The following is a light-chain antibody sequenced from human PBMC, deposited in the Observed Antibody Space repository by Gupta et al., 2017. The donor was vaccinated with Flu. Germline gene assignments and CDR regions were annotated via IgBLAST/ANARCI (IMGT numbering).Light chain of an antibody. CDR1: QTVNNNF. CDR3: QQYGNSPPT. V-gene: IGKV3D-20*01. Sequence: ERATLSWGASQTVNNNFLAWYQQKPGLAPRLLISGASKRAAGIPDRFTGSGSGTDFTLTINKVEPEDFAVYFCQQYGNSPPTFGGGTDVDVK. J-gene: IGKJ4*01. CDR2: GAS.